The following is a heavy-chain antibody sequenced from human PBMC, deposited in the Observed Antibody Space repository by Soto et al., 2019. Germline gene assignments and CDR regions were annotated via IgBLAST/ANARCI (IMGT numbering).Heavy chain of an antibody. CDR3: ARALGLSYFDS. V-gene: IGHV1-69*13. D-gene: IGHD2-15*01. J-gene: IGHJ4*02. Sequence: SVKVSCEASGGAFVRDGLSWVRQAPGQGLEWMGGIIPLFATPKYAQKFQGRVTVTVDEDTNTAYMEMRRLRSEDTAVYFCARALGLSYFDSWGQGTLVTVSS. CDR1: GGAFVRDG. CDR2: IIPLFATP.